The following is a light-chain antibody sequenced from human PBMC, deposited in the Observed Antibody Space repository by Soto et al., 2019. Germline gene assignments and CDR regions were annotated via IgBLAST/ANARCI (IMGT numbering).Light chain of an antibody. CDR1: QGIARW. Sequence: DIQMTQSPSSVSASVGDRVTISCRASQGIARWLAWYQQKPGKAPKLLIYTASSLQSGVPSRFSGSGSGTDFTLTISRLQPEDFATYYCQQTTTFPLTFGGGTKVQI. V-gene: IGKV1-12*01. J-gene: IGKJ4*01. CDR2: TAS. CDR3: QQTTTFPLT.